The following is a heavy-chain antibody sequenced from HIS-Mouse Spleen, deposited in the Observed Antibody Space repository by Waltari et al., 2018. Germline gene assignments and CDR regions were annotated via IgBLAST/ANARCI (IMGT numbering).Heavy chain of an antibody. CDR1: GGSLRSSH. V-gene: IGHV4-4*07. D-gene: IGHD3-3*01. CDR3: ARDFHDFWSGYYGGDKKHDAFDI. Sequence: QVQLQESGPGLVKPSETLSLPCPVSGGSLRSSHWTLIRPPAVVGTERVGRIYTSGRTNYNPSHKSRVTMSVDTSKNQFSRKLSSVTTADTAVYYCARDFHDFWSGYYGGDKKHDAFDIWGQGTMVTVSS. CDR2: IYTSGRT. J-gene: IGHJ3*02.